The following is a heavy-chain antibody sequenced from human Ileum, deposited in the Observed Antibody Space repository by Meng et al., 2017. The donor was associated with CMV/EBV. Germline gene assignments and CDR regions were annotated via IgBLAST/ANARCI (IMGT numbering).Heavy chain of an antibody. CDR3: AREGPTDWGRALDY. D-gene: IGHD7-27*01. V-gene: IGHV4-4*07. CDR1: GCSMSSYY. J-gene: IGHJ4*02. CDR2: IYTSVSS. Sequence: QAMGSRRCEMSESLSRTCSVSGCSMSSYYWSCMRQPAGKGLEWIGRIYTSVSSNYNSSLKSRVTMSVDTSKNQFSMKLNSVTAADTAVYYCAREGPTDWGRALDYWGQGTLVTVSS.